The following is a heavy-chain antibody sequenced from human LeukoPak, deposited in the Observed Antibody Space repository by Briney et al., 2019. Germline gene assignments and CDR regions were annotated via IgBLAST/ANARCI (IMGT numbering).Heavy chain of an antibody. CDR3: ARSLGDSSGYYPLPFDY. D-gene: IGHD3-22*01. CDR1: GYTFTSYG. J-gene: IGHJ4*02. CDR2: ISAYNGNT. V-gene: IGHV1-18*01. Sequence: SVKVSCKASGYTFTSYGISWVRQAPGQGLEWMGWISAYNGNTNYAQKLQGRVTMTTDPSTSTAYMELRSLRSDDTAVYYCARSLGDSSGYYPLPFDYWGQGTLVIVSS.